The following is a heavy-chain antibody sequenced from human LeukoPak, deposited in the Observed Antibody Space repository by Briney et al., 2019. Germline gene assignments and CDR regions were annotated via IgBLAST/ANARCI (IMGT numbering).Heavy chain of an antibody. V-gene: IGHV4-59*12. CDR2: IYYSGST. D-gene: IGHD3-10*01. CDR1: GGSISSYY. J-gene: IGHJ5*02. Sequence: PSETLSLTCTVSGGSISSYYWSWIRQPPGKGLEWIGYIYYSGSTNYNPSLKSRVTMSVDTSKNQFSLKLSSVTAADTAVYYCARIYYGSGSPAGWFDPWGQGTLVTVSS. CDR3: ARIYYGSGSPAGWFDP.